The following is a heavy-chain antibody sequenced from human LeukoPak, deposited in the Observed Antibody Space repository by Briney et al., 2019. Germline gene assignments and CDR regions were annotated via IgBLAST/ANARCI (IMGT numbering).Heavy chain of an antibody. Sequence: SGPTLVNPTQTLTLTCTFSGVSLSTTGMYVSWIRQPPGKALEWLALTDWDDDKYYSTSPKTRLTISKDTSKHQVVLAMTNMEPVDTATYYWARILPNGNWFDPWGQGTLVTVSS. CDR1: GVSLSTTGMY. J-gene: IGHJ5*02. D-gene: IGHD1-1*01. CDR2: TDWDDDK. V-gene: IGHV2-70*01. CDR3: ARILPNGNWFDP.